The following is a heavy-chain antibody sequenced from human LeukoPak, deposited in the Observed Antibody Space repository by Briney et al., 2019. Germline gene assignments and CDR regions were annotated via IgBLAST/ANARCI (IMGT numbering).Heavy chain of an antibody. V-gene: IGHV4-34*01. CDR2: INHSGTT. J-gene: IGHJ3*02. CDR3: ARGPDGRAYYAFDI. CDR1: GGSFSGYY. D-gene: IGHD1-14*01. Sequence: SETLSLTCAVYGGSFSGYYWNWIRQPPGKGLEWIGEINHSGTTNYNPSLKSRVTISVDTSKNQFSLKLSSVTAADTAVYHCARGPDGRAYYAFDIWGQGTMVTVSS.